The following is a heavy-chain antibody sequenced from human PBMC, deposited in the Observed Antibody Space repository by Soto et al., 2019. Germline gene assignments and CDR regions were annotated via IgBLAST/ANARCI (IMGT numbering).Heavy chain of an antibody. CDR2: ISAYNGNT. CDR3: ARVMRWENFWSGYYWSRDYYYGMDV. CDR1: GYTFTSYG. V-gene: IGHV1-18*01. Sequence: GASVKVSCKASGYTFTSYGISWVRQAPGQGLEWMGWISAYNGNTNYAQKLQGRVTMTTDTSTSTAYMELRSLRSDDTAVYYCARVMRWENFWSGYYWSRDYYYGMDVWGQGTTVTVSS. J-gene: IGHJ6*02. D-gene: IGHD3-3*01.